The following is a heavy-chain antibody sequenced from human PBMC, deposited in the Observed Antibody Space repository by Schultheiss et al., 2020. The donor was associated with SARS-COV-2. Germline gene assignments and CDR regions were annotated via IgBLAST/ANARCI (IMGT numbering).Heavy chain of an antibody. CDR3: AKDLEENRGLIDAFDI. Sequence: GGSLRLSCAASGFTFSSYSMNWVRQAPGKGLEWVSYISSSSSYIYYADSVKGRFTISRDNAKNSLYLQMNSLRAEDTAVYYCAKDLEENRGLIDAFDIWGQGTMVTVSS. V-gene: IGHV3-21*05. CDR1: GFTFSSYS. CDR2: ISSSSSYI. J-gene: IGHJ3*02. D-gene: IGHD3-16*01.